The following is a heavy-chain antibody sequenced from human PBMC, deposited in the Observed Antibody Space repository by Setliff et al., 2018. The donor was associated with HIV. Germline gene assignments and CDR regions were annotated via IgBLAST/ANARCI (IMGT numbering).Heavy chain of an antibody. D-gene: IGHD3-16*01. J-gene: IGHJ5*02. V-gene: IGHV4-59*11. Sequence: SETLSLTCSVSGGSIGSHYWSWIRQPPGKGLEWIGYIYNSGNYNPSLKSRVIMAVDTSKNEFSLKLSSVTAADTAVYYCARVFPHPYGSSWFDTWGQGILVTVSS. CDR2: IYNSG. CDR3: ARVFPHPYGSSWFDT. CDR1: GGSIGSHY.